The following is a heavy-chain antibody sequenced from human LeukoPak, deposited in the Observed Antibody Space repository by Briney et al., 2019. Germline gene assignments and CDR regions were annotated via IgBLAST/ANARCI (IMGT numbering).Heavy chain of an antibody. CDR3: ARAPRDSSSSNYMRRFDY. D-gene: IGHD3-22*01. Sequence: PSETLSLTCAVSGYSFSSDNYWGCIRQPPGQGLEGTGVRYHSGSTYYNPSLKSRVTMSVDTSKNQFCLMLRSVTAADTAVYYCARAPRDSSSSNYMRRFDYWGQGTLVTVSS. J-gene: IGHJ4*02. CDR2: RYHSGST. V-gene: IGHV4-38-2*01. CDR1: GYSFSSDNY.